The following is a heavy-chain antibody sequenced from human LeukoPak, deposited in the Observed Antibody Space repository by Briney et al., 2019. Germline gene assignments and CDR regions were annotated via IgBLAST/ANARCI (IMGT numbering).Heavy chain of an antibody. CDR3: ARGGRFLEWLDAPQFDY. Sequence: SVKVSCKASGGTFSSYAISWVRQAPGQGLEWMGGIIPIFGTANYAQKFQGRVTITADESTGTAYMELSSLRSEDTAVYYCARGGRFLEWLDAPQFDYWGQGTLVTVSS. V-gene: IGHV1-69*13. CDR1: GGTFSSYA. CDR2: IIPIFGTA. D-gene: IGHD3-3*01. J-gene: IGHJ4*02.